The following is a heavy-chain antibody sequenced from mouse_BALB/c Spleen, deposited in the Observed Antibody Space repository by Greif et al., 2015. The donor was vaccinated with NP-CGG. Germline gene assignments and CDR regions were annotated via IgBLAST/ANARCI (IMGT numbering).Heavy chain of an antibody. CDR2: TNPGSGGT. CDR3: ARRNWDYAMDY. Sequence: QVQLKESGTELVRPGTSVKVSCKASGYAFTNYLIEWVKQRPGQGLEWIGVTNPGSGGTNYNEKFKGKATLTADKSSSTAYMQLSSLTSDDSAVYFCARRNWDYAMDYWGQGTSVTVSS. V-gene: IGHV1-54*01. D-gene: IGHD4-1*01. J-gene: IGHJ4*01. CDR1: GYAFTNYL.